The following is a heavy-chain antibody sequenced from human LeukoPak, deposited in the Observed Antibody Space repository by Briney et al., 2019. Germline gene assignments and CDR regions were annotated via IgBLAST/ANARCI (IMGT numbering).Heavy chain of an antibody. J-gene: IGHJ5*02. Sequence: PSETLSPTFSVSGCSIGSDYWSWVRQPPGEGLGWVGYIFYIGSTNYNPSLKSRVTISVDTSKNQFSLKLFSVTAAGTAMYYCARHGPGSGGTYWFDPWGQGALVTVSS. CDR1: GCSIGSDY. CDR3: ARHGPGSGGTYWFDP. D-gene: IGHD2-15*01. V-gene: IGHV4-59*01. CDR2: IFYIGST.